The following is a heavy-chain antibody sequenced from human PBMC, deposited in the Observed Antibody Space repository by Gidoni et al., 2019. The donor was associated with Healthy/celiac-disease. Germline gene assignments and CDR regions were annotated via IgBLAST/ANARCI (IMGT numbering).Heavy chain of an antibody. D-gene: IGHD1-26*01. Sequence: EVQLVESGGGLVKPGGSLRLSCAAYGFTFSNAWMSWVRQAPGKGLEWVGRIKSKTDGGTTDYAAPVKGRFTISRDDSKNTLYLQMNSMKTEDTAVYYCTTDLIVGATSLWGQGTLVTVSS. CDR3: TTDLIVGATSL. CDR1: GFTFSNAW. CDR2: IKSKTDGGTT. V-gene: IGHV3-15*01. J-gene: IGHJ4*02.